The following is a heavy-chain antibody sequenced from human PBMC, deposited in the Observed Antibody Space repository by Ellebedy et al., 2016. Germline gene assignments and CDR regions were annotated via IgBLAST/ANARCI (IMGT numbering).Heavy chain of an antibody. CDR1: GGSISSYY. Sequence: SETLSLTXTVSGGSISSYYWSWIRQPPGKGLEWIGYIYYSGSTNYNPSLKSRVTISVDTSKNQFSLKLSSVTAADTAVYYCARDPYGITISGAFDIWGQGTMVTVSS. D-gene: IGHD4-17*01. V-gene: IGHV4-59*01. CDR3: ARDPYGITISGAFDI. CDR2: IYYSGST. J-gene: IGHJ3*02.